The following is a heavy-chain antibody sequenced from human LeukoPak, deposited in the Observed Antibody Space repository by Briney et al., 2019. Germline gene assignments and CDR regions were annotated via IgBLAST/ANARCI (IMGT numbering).Heavy chain of an antibody. V-gene: IGHV3-53*01. J-gene: IGHJ3*02. D-gene: IGHD3-22*01. CDR1: GFTVSSNY. Sequence: PGGSLRLSCAASGFTVSSNYMSWVRQAPGKGLEWVSAIYSGGSTYYADSVKGRFTISRDNSKNTLYLQMNSLRAEDTAVYYCASPRPYYYDSSGIRDDAFDIWGQGTMVTVSS. CDR3: ASPRPYYYDSSGIRDDAFDI. CDR2: IYSGGST.